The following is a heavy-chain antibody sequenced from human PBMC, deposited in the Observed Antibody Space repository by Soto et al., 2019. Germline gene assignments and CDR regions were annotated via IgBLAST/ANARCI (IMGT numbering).Heavy chain of an antibody. CDR1: GFTFSSYS. CDR3: ARDMRRSSSTYYYYGMDV. Sequence: GGSLRLSCAASGFTFSSYSMNWVRQAPGKGLEWVSSISSSSSYIYYADSVKGRFTISRDNAKNSLYLQMNSLRAEDTAVYYCARDMRRSSSTYYYYGMDVWGQGTTVTVSS. V-gene: IGHV3-21*01. J-gene: IGHJ6*02. D-gene: IGHD6-13*01. CDR2: ISSSSSYI.